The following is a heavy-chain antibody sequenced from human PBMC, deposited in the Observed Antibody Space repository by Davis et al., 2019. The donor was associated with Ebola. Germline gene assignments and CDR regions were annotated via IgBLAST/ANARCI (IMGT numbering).Heavy chain of an antibody. CDR2: IDPSDSYT. CDR3: ARGGWTTVTHKFDY. J-gene: IGHJ4*02. Sequence: KVSCKGSGYSFTSYWISWVRQMPGKGLEWMGRIDPSDSYTNYSPSFQGHVTISADKSISTAYLQWSSLKASDTAMYYCARGGWTTVTHKFDYWGQGTLVTVSS. D-gene: IGHD4-11*01. V-gene: IGHV5-10-1*01. CDR1: GYSFTSYW.